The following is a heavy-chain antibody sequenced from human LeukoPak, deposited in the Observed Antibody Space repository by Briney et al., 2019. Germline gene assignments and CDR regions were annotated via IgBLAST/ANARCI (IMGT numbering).Heavy chain of an antibody. Sequence: GGSLRLSCAASGFTFNKYWMHWVRQAPGTGLMWVFHVNSDGSETSYADSVKGRFTISRDNAKNTLHLQMNSLRAEETAVYYCARGRGTSSYFEYWGQGILVTVSS. J-gene: IGHJ4*02. V-gene: IGHV3-74*01. D-gene: IGHD2-2*01. CDR1: GFTFNKYW. CDR3: ARGRGTSSYFEY. CDR2: VNSDGSET.